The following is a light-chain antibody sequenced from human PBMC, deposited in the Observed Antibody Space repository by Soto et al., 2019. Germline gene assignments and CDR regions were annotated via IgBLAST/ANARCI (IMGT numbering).Light chain of an antibody. CDR3: QQYGSSIT. Sequence: EIVLTQSPGTLSVSPGERATLSCRASQSVSRSLAWYQQKPGQAPRLLIYGASTRATGVPARFSGSGSETEFSLTISSLQSEDFAVYHCQQYGSSITFGQGTRLEIK. J-gene: IGKJ5*01. CDR1: QSVSRS. CDR2: GAS. V-gene: IGKV3-15*01.